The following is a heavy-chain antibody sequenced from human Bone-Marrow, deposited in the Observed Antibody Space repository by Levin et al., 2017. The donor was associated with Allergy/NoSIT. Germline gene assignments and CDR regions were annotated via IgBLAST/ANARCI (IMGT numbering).Heavy chain of an antibody. CDR2: IWHDGSNT. J-gene: IGHJ4*02. D-gene: IGHD6-19*01. CDR1: GFSFNSYG. V-gene: IGHV3-33*01. CDR3: ARGSGWYLDN. Sequence: GGSLRLSCVASGFSFNSYGMHWVRQAPGKGLEWVAIIWHDGSNTVYTDSVKGRFTISRDNSKSTLFLQMKNLRAEDTAVYYCARGSGWYLDNWGQGTLVTVSS.